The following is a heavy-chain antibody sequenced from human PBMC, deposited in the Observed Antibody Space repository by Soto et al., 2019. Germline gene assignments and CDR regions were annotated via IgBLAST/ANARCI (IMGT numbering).Heavy chain of an antibody. CDR1: GGTFSSYA. Sequence: ASVKVSCKASGGTFSSYAISWVRQAPGQGLEWMGGIIPIFGTANYAQKFQGRVTITADESTSTAYMELSSLRSEDTAVYYCARVGYYDSSGYSRFDYWGQGTLVTVSS. CDR2: IIPIFGTA. J-gene: IGHJ4*02. V-gene: IGHV1-69*13. D-gene: IGHD3-22*01. CDR3: ARVGYYDSSGYSRFDY.